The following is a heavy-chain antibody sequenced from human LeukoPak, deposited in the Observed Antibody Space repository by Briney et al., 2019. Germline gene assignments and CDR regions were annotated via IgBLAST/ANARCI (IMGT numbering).Heavy chain of an antibody. V-gene: IGHV1-2*02. CDR1: GYTFTGYY. D-gene: IGHD4-23*01. J-gene: IGHJ6*03. Sequence: GASVKVSCKASGYTFTGYYMHWVRQAPGQGLEWMGWINPNSGGTNYAQKFQGRVTMTRDTSISTAYMELSRLRSDDTAVYYCARDSDYGGNSGHYYYYYMDVWGKGTTVTVSS. CDR3: ARDSDYGGNSGHYYYYYMDV. CDR2: INPNSGGT.